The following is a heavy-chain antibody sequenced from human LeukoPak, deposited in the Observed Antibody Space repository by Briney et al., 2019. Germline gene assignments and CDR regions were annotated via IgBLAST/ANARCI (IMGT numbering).Heavy chain of an antibody. CDR1: GFTFSSYS. D-gene: IGHD2-15*01. CDR2: ISSSSSYI. V-gene: IGHV3-21*01. CDR3: ARSSDCSGGSCPDNWFDP. Sequence: KAGGSLRLSCAASGFTFSSYSMNWVRQAPGKGLEWVPSISSSSSYIYYADSVKGRFTISRDNAKNSLYLQMNSLRAEDTAVYYCARSSDCSGGSCPDNWFDPWGQGTLVTVSS. J-gene: IGHJ5*02.